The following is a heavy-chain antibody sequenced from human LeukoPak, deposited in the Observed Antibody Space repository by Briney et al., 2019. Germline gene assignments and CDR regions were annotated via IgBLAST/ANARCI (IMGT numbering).Heavy chain of an antibody. V-gene: IGHV3-48*03. CDR3: ARILASSWGSYYFDS. D-gene: IGHD6-6*01. Sequence: PGGSLRLSCAAPGFTFSSYEMNWVRQAPGKGLEWVSYISSSGSTIYYADSVKGRFTISRDNAMNSLYLQMDSLRAEDTAIYYCARILASSWGSYYFDSWGQGTLVTVSS. CDR1: GFTFSSYE. CDR2: ISSSGSTI. J-gene: IGHJ4*02.